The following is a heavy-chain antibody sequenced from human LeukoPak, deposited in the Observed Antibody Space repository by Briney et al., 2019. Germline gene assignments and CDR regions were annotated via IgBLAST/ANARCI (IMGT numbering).Heavy chain of an antibody. CDR2: FDPEDGET. J-gene: IGHJ4*02. Sequence: ASVKVSCKVSGYTLTELSMHWVRQAPGKGLEWMGGFDPEDGETIYAQKFQGRVTMTEDTSTDTAYMELSSLGSEDTAVYYCATVLVFGVVNPFDYWGQGTLVTVSS. D-gene: IGHD3-3*01. CDR1: GYTLTELS. CDR3: ATVLVFGVVNPFDY. V-gene: IGHV1-24*01.